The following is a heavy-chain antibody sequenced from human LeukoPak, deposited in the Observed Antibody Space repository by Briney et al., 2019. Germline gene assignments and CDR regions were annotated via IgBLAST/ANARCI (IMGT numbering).Heavy chain of an antibody. V-gene: IGHV4-39*01. J-gene: IGHJ4*02. D-gene: IGHD1-1*01. CDR3: ATWRTATTGSFY. CDR1: GGSISSKNYY. Sequence: PSETLSLTCTVSGGSISSKNYYWGWIRQPPGKELEWIGSIYYSGSPYYNPSLKSRVTISVDTSKNQFSLRLRSVTAADTAVYYCATWRTATTGSFYWGQGTLVTVSS. CDR2: IYYSGSP.